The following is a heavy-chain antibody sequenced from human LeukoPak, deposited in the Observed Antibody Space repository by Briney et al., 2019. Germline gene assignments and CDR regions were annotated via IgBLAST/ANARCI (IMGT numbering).Heavy chain of an antibody. D-gene: IGHD6-25*01. Sequence: GASVKVSCKASGGTFSSYAISWVRQAPGQGLEWMGRIIPILGIANYAQKFQGRVTITADKSTSTAYMELSSLRSEDTAVYYCARPVYGYDAFDIWGQGTMVTVSS. CDR2: IIPILGIA. J-gene: IGHJ3*02. V-gene: IGHV1-69*04. CDR3: ARPVYGYDAFDI. CDR1: GGTFSSYA.